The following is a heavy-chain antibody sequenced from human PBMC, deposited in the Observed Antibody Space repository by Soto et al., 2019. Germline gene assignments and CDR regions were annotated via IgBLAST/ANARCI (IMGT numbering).Heavy chain of an antibody. CDR2: ISYDGSNK. V-gene: IGHV3-30*18. CDR3: AKAPTRGVRGAPFDY. CDR1: GFTFSGYG. J-gene: IGHJ4*02. Sequence: GGSLRLSCAASGFTFSGYGMHWVRQAPGKGLEWVAVISYDGSNKYYADSVKGRFTISRDNSKNTLYLQMNSLRAEDTAVYYCAKAPTRGVRGAPFDYWGQGTLVTVSS. D-gene: IGHD3-10*01.